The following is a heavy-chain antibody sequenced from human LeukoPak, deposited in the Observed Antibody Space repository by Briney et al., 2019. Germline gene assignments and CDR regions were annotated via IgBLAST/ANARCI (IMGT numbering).Heavy chain of an antibody. J-gene: IGHJ6*02. CDR2: ISSDGGNK. CDR1: GFTFSSYG. V-gene: IGHV3-30*03. Sequence: GGSLRLSCAASGFTFSSYGMHWVRQAPDKGLEWVAVISSDGGNKYYIDSVKGRFTISRDNSKNTLYLQMNSLRAEDTAVYYCARVRNYGLDVWGQGTTVTVSS. CDR3: ARVRNYGLDV.